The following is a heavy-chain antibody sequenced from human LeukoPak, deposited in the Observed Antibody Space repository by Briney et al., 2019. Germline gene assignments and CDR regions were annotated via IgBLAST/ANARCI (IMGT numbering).Heavy chain of an antibody. Sequence: ASVKVSCKASGYSFISYGINWVRQAPGQGLEWMGGIIPIFGTANYAQKFQGRVTITADESTSTAYMELSSLRSEDTAVYYCARATYYDFWSGYLYYWGQGTLVTVSS. CDR1: GYSFISYG. D-gene: IGHD3-3*01. J-gene: IGHJ4*02. V-gene: IGHV1-69*13. CDR2: IIPIFGTA. CDR3: ARATYYDFWSGYLYY.